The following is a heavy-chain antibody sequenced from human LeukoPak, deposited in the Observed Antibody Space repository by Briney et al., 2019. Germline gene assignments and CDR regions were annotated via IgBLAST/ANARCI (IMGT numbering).Heavy chain of an antibody. Sequence: GASVKVSCKASGGTFSNYAISWVRQAPGQGLEWMGGIIPIFGTANYAQKFQGRVTITTDESTSTAYMELSSLRSEDTAVYYCASLLSPPYYYGSSGYYVFDYWGQGTLVTVSS. J-gene: IGHJ4*02. V-gene: IGHV1-69*05. CDR1: GGTFSNYA. D-gene: IGHD3-22*01. CDR3: ASLLSPPYYYGSSGYYVFDY. CDR2: IIPIFGTA.